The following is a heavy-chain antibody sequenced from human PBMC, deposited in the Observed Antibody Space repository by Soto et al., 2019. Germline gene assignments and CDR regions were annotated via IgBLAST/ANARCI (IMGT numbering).Heavy chain of an antibody. CDR3: ARHDIVILTGYYKTDAFDI. CDR1: GGSISSYY. CDR2: IYYSGST. J-gene: IGHJ3*02. V-gene: IGHV4-59*08. D-gene: IGHD3-9*01. Sequence: PSETLSLTCTVSGGSISSYYWSWIRQPPGKGLEWIGYIYYSGSTNYNPSLKSRVTISVDTSKNQFSLKLSSVTAADTAVYYCARHDIVILTGYYKTDAFDIWGQGTMVTVSS.